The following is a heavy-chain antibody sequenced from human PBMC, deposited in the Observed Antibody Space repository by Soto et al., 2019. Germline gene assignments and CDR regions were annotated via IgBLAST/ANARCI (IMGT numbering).Heavy chain of an antibody. Sequence: TLSLTCTVSGGSISSGGYYWSWIRQHPGKGLEWIGYIYYSGSTYYNPSLKSRVTISVDTSKNQFSLKLSSVTAADTAVYYCARTIMASFDYWGQGTLVTVSS. D-gene: IGHD3-16*01. CDR3: ARTIMASFDY. CDR1: GGSISSGGYY. V-gene: IGHV4-31*03. J-gene: IGHJ4*02. CDR2: IYYSGST.